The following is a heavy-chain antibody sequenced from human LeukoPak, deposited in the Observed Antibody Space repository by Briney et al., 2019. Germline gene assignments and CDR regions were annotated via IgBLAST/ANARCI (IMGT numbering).Heavy chain of an antibody. D-gene: IGHD6-19*01. CDR1: GGSISNSDFY. CDR2: VSHSGTT. J-gene: IGHJ6*03. V-gene: IGHV4-39*01. Sequence: SETLSLTCTVSGGSISNSDFYWDWIRQTPGKGLEWIGSVSHSGTTYSSPSLKSRVTISVDTSKNQFSLKLSSVTAADTAVYYCARHRPPEDSSGWYRYYYYYMDVWGKGTTVTISS. CDR3: ARHRPPEDSSGWYRYYYYYMDV.